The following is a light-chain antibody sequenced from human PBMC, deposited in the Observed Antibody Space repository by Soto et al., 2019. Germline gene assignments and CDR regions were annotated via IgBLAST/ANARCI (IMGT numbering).Light chain of an antibody. J-gene: IGLJ1*01. CDR2: EVS. Sequence: QSVLTQPASVSGSPGQSITISCTGTSSDVGSYNLVSWYQQHPGKAPKLMIYEVSKRPSGVSNRFSGSKSGNTASLTISGLQAEDEADYYCCSYAGSAYVFGTGNKVPGL. CDR1: SSDVGSYNL. CDR3: CSYAGSAYV. V-gene: IGLV2-23*02.